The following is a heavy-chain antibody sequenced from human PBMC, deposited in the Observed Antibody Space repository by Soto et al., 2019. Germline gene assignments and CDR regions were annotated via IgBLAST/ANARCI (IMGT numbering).Heavy chain of an antibody. J-gene: IGHJ4*02. V-gene: IGHV4-59*08. CDR2: IYYSGST. CDR3: ARHNYGSGSTYFDY. D-gene: IGHD3-10*01. CDR1: GGSISSYY. Sequence: SETLSLTCTVSGGSISSYYWSWIRQPPGKGLEWIGYIYYSGSTNCNPSLKSRVTISVDTSKNQFSLKLNSMTAADTAVYFCARHNYGSGSTYFDYWGQGTLVTVSS.